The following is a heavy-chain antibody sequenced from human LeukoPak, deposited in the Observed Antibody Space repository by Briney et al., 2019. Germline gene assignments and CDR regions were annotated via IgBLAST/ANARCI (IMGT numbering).Heavy chain of an antibody. Sequence: PGGSLRLSCAASGFSVSSDYIIWVRQAPGKGLEWVSVIYGDHETNYADSVKGRFTISRDSSKNTVYLQMNSLRAEDTATYYCAGTISSHGAFDYWGQGTLVTVSS. V-gene: IGHV3-53*01. CDR1: GFSVSSDY. CDR3: AGTISSHGAFDY. D-gene: IGHD2-21*01. CDR2: IYGDHET. J-gene: IGHJ4*02.